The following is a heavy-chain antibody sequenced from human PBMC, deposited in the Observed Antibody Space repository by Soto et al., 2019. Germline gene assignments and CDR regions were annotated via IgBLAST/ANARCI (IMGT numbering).Heavy chain of an antibody. J-gene: IGHJ6*02. Sequence: SVKVSCKASGVTFSSYAISWVRQAPGQGLEWMGGIIPIFGTANYAQKFQGRVTITADESTSTAYMELSSLRSEDTAVYYCARVVTTHYYGMDVWGQGTTITISS. D-gene: IGHD4-17*01. CDR1: GVTFSSYA. CDR2: IIPIFGTA. CDR3: ARVVTTHYYGMDV. V-gene: IGHV1-69*13.